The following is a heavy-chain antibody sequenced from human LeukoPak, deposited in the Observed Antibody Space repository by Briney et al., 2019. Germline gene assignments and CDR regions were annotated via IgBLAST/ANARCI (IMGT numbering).Heavy chain of an antibody. CDR2: INWNGGST. CDR1: GFIFDDYG. Sequence: GGSLRLSCAASGFIFDDYGMSWVRQTPGKGLEWVSGINWNGGSTGYADSVKGRFTISRDNAKNSLYLQMNSLRAEDTALYYCARDRAAYYGSGSYVYWGQGTLVTVSS. D-gene: IGHD3-10*01. CDR3: ARDRAAYYGSGSYVY. J-gene: IGHJ4*02. V-gene: IGHV3-20*04.